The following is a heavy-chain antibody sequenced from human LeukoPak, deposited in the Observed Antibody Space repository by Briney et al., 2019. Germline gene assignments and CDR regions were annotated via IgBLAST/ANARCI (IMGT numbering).Heavy chain of an antibody. CDR1: GFTFSNYW. CDR3: ARGPYSANYYVGDC. V-gene: IGHV3-74*01. CDR2: INSDGSST. J-gene: IGHJ4*02. Sequence: PGGSLRLSCAASGFTFSNYWMHWVRQAPGKGLVWVSRINSDGSSTSYADSVKGRFTISRDNAKNTLYLQMNSLSAVDTAVYYCARGPYSANYYVGDCWGQGTLVTVSS. D-gene: IGHD1-26*01.